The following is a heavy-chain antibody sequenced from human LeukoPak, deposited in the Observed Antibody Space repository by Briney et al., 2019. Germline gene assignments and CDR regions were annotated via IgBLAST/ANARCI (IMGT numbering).Heavy chain of an antibody. CDR3: ARVRYYDSSGYDPWFDP. V-gene: IGHV3-66*01. D-gene: IGHD3-22*01. Sequence: GGSLRLSCAASGFTVSSNYMSWVRQAPGKGLEWVSVIYSGGSTYYADSVKGRFTISRDNSKNTLYLLMNSLRAEDTAVYYCARVRYYDSSGYDPWFDPWGQGTLVTVSS. CDR2: IYSGGST. CDR1: GFTVSSNY. J-gene: IGHJ5*02.